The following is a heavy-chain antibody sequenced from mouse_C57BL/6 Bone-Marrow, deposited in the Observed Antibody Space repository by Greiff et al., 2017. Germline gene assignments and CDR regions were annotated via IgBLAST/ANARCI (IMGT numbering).Heavy chain of an antibody. CDR2: INPSNGGT. V-gene: IGHV1-53*01. CDR1: GYTFTSYW. CDR3: ARRGGNYAWFAY. D-gene: IGHD2-1*01. Sequence: QVQLKQPGTELVKPGASVKLSCKASGYTFTSYWMHWVKQRPGQGLEWIGNINPSNGGTNYNEKFKSKAPLTVDKSSSTAYMQLSSLTSEDSAVYYCARRGGNYAWFAYWGQGTLVTVSA. J-gene: IGHJ3*01.